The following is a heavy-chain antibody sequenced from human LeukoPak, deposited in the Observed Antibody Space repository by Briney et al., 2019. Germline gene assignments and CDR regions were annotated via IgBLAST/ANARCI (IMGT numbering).Heavy chain of an antibody. CDR1: GFTFSSYW. CDR3: ARDLTNEYSSGWYAYYFDH. V-gene: IGHV3-7*01. J-gene: IGHJ4*02. D-gene: IGHD6-19*01. CDR2: IKQDGSEK. Sequence: GGSLRLSCAASGFTFSSYWMSWVRQAPGKGLEWVANIKQDGSEKYYVDSVKGRFTISRDNAKNSLYLQMNSLRAEDTAVYYCARDLTNEYSSGWYAYYFDHWGQGTLVPVST.